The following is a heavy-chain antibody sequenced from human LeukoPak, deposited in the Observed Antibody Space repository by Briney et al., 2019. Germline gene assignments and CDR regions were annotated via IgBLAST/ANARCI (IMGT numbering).Heavy chain of an antibody. CDR3: VRLQPNTGEWAFDI. D-gene: IGHD1-1*01. Sequence: KPSETLSLTCTVSGGSISSYYWSWIRQPPGECLEWMGYISNSGSTNYNPSLKGRVTISVDTSKNQLSLKLSYVTAADTAVYHCVRLQPNTGEWAFDIWGQGTMVSVSS. V-gene: IGHV4-59*01. CDR2: ISNSGST. CDR1: GGSISSYY. J-gene: IGHJ3*02.